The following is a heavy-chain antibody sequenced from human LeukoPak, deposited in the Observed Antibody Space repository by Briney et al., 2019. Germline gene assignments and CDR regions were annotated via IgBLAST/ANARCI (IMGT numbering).Heavy chain of an antibody. CDR2: FDPEDGET. J-gene: IGHJ3*02. CDR1: GYTITDLY. CDR3: ATTMVRGVIIFAGAFDI. V-gene: IGHV1-24*01. Sequence: ASVKVSCKVSGYTITDLYMQWVRQPPGKGVEGLGGFDPEDGETTYEQKFQGRVTMTEGKSTETAFLLLSSLRTEDTAVYYYATTMVRGVIIFAGAFDIWGQGTMVTVSS. D-gene: IGHD3-10*01.